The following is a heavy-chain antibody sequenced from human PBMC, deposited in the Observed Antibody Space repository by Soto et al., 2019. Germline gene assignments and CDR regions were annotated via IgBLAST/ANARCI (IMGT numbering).Heavy chain of an antibody. V-gene: IGHV1-69*01. Sequence: QVQLVQSGAEVKNPGSSVKVPCKATGGTFSSYSISWVRQAPGQGLEWMGGIIPIFGTANYAQKFQGRVTITADESTSTAYMELSSLRSEDTAVYYCAIEYSSSPPYYPIGYWGQGTLVTVSS. CDR3: AIEYSSSPPYYPIGY. CDR1: GGTFSSYS. CDR2: IIPIFGTA. D-gene: IGHD6-6*01. J-gene: IGHJ4*02.